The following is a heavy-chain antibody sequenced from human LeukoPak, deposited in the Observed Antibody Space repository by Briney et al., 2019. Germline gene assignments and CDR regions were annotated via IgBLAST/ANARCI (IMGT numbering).Heavy chain of an antibody. Sequence: SETLSLTCTVSGGSISRYYWSWIRQPPGKGLEWIGYIYTSGSTNYNPSLKSRVTISVDTSKNQFSLKLSSVTAADTAVYYCARHRIVGATGLFDPWGQGTLVTVSS. V-gene: IGHV4-4*09. CDR2: IYTSGST. CDR1: GGSISRYY. D-gene: IGHD1-26*01. J-gene: IGHJ5*02. CDR3: ARHRIVGATGLFDP.